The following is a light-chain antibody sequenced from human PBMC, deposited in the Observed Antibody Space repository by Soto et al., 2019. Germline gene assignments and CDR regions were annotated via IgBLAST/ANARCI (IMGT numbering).Light chain of an antibody. CDR3: AAWDDSLNGPA. V-gene: IGLV1-36*01. CDR1: SSNIGDNT. J-gene: IGLJ3*02. Sequence: QSVVTQPPSVSEAPRQRVTISCSGSSSNIGDNTVSWYQQVPGKAPKLLIYYDDLRPSGVSDRFSGSKSGTSASLAISGLQSEDEADYYCAAWDDSLNGPAFGGGTKLTVL. CDR2: YDD.